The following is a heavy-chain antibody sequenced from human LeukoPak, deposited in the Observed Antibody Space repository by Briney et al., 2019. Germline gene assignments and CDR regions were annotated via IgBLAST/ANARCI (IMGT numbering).Heavy chain of an antibody. D-gene: IGHD2-2*01. CDR1: GGSISSSSYY. CDR3: ARLSSTSHWGVSYYYYMDV. Sequence: SETLSLTCTVSGGSISSSSYYWGWIRQPPGKGLEWIGSIYYSGSTYYNPSLKGRVTISVDTSKNQFSLKLSSVTAADTAVYYCARLSSTSHWGVSYYYYMDVWGKGTTVTVSS. V-gene: IGHV4-39*01. CDR2: IYYSGST. J-gene: IGHJ6*03.